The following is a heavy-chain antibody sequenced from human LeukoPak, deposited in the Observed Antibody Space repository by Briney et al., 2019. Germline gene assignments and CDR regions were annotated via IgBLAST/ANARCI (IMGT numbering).Heavy chain of an antibody. V-gene: IGHV3-7*03. D-gene: IGHD6-13*01. CDR3: ARSLPYGTTWYGRSDF. J-gene: IGHJ4*02. Sequence: PGGSLRLSRAASGFPFNAYWMTWVRQAPGKGLEWVANIRQDGDTKYYVDSVKGRFTISRDNAMNSLYLQMNSLRAEDTATYYCARSLPYGTTWYGRSDFWGQGTLVTVSS. CDR1: GFPFNAYW. CDR2: IRQDGDTK.